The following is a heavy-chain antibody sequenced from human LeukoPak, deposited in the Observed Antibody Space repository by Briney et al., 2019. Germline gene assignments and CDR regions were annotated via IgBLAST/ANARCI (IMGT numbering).Heavy chain of an antibody. D-gene: IGHD2-2*01. J-gene: IGHJ6*03. CDR1: GYTFTGYY. Sequence: ASVKVSCKASGYTFTGYYIHWVRQAPGQGLEWMGRINPNSGGTNYAQKFQGRVTMTRDTSISTAYMELSRLRSDDTAVYYCARDFADIVVVPAAHQVYYYYMDVWGKGTTVTVSS. CDR3: ARDFADIVVVPAAHQVYYYYMDV. CDR2: INPNSGGT. V-gene: IGHV1-2*06.